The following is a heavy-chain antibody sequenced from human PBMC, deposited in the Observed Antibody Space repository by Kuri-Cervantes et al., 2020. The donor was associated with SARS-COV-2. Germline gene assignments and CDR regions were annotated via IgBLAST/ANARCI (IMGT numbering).Heavy chain of an antibody. CDR1: GYTFSNYD. CDR3: GRDDDSGSLPDC. V-gene: IGHV1-18*01. CDR2: ISGYNGNS. J-gene: IGHJ4*02. D-gene: IGHD1-26*01. Sequence: ASVKVSCKASGYTFSNYDIGWVRQAPGQGLEWMGWISGYNGNSDYAEKFQGRVTMTADTSTKTAHMELRSLRSDDTAVYYCGRDDDSGSLPDCWGQGTLVTVSS.